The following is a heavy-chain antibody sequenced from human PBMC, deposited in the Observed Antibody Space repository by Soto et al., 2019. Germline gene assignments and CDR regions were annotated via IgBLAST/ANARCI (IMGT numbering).Heavy chain of an antibody. CDR3: ARGRYGDY. D-gene: IGHD1-1*01. Sequence: QVHLVQSGAEVKKPGASVKVSCKGSGYDFTTYGITWVRQAPGQGLEWMAWISAHNGNTDYAQKLQGRVTVTRDTSTSTAYMELRSLRSDDTARYYCARGRYGDYGGQGALVTVSS. CDR1: GYDFTTYG. V-gene: IGHV1-18*01. CDR2: ISAHNGNT. J-gene: IGHJ4*02.